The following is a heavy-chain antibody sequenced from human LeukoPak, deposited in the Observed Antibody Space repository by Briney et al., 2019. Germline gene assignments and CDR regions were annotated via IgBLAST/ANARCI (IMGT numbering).Heavy chain of an antibody. J-gene: IGHJ6*02. Sequence: GGSLRLSCAGSGFTFSSYEMTWVRQAPGKGLEWVSAIGGSGDSTYYADSVKGRFTISRDNSKNTLHLQMNSMRAEDTAVYYCARSFWNDLEYYYNGLDVWGQGTTVTVSS. CDR1: GFTFSSYE. D-gene: IGHD1-1*01. CDR2: IGGSGDST. V-gene: IGHV3-23*01. CDR3: ARSFWNDLEYYYNGLDV.